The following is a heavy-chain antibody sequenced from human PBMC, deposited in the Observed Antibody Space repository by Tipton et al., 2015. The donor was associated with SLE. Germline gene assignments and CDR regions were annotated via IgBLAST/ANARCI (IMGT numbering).Heavy chain of an antibody. CDR1: GGTFRSYA. Sequence: QLVQSGAEVKKPGASVKVSCKASGGTFRSYAISWVRQAPGQGLEWMGGIIPIFGTANYAQKFQGRVTITTDESTSTAYMELSSVRYEDTAVYYGASGDESATTGYGVDVWCQGSKVSVSS. CDR3: ASGDESATTGYGVDV. CDR2: IIPIFGTA. D-gene: IGHD1-26*01. J-gene: IGHJ6*02. V-gene: IGHV1-69*05.